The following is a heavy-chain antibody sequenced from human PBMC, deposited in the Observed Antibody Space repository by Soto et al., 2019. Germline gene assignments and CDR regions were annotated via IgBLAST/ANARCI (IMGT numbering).Heavy chain of an antibody. D-gene: IGHD3-3*01. CDR3: ARRQRFSLWFDP. Sequence: KTSETLSLTCTVTGGTLSGYYWTWIRQSAGGGLEWIGRIYSSGSTNYNPSLKSRVTISLDTSMSHFSLRLRSVSAADTAVYYCARRQRFSLWFDPWGK. J-gene: IGHJ5*02. CDR1: GGTLSGYY. CDR2: IYSSGST. V-gene: IGHV4-4*07.